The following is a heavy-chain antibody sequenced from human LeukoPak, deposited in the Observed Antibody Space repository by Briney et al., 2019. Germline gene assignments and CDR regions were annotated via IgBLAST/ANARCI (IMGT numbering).Heavy chain of an antibody. Sequence: ASVKVSCKASGGTFSSYAISWVRQAPGHGLEWMGGIIPIFGTANYAQKFQGRVTITADESTSTAYMELSSLRSEDTAVYYCARHQEMATIGAGYYYYGMDVWGQGTTVTVSS. CDR3: ARHQEMATIGAGYYYYGMDV. CDR2: IIPIFGTA. J-gene: IGHJ6*02. CDR1: GGTFSSYA. D-gene: IGHD5-24*01. V-gene: IGHV1-69*13.